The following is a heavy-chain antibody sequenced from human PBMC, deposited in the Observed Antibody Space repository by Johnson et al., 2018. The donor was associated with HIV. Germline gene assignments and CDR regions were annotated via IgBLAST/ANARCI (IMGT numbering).Heavy chain of an antibody. Sequence: QVQLVESGGGLVQPGTSLRLSCAASGFTFSSFAMHWVRQAPGKGLEWMAFISYDGSNKYFTDSVRGRFTISRDNAKNSLYLQMESLRADDTALYYCARDKDYGGNHDAFDIWGQGTMVTVSS. J-gene: IGHJ3*02. CDR3: ARDKDYGGNHDAFDI. CDR2: ISYDGSNK. CDR1: GFTFSSFA. V-gene: IGHV3-30*14. D-gene: IGHD4-23*01.